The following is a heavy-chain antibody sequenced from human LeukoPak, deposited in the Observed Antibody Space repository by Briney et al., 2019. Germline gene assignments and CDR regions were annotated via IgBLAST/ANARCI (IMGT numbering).Heavy chain of an antibody. CDR1: GFTFSSSW. CDR3: ARSGVGATNDY. V-gene: IGHV3-74*01. J-gene: IGHJ4*02. CDR2: INSDGSGT. D-gene: IGHD1-26*01. Sequence: GGSLRLSCAASGFTFSSSWMHWVRQAPGKGLVWVSRINSDGSGTIYADSVKGRFTFSRDNAKNTLYLQMNSLRAEDTAVYYCARSGVGATNDYWGQGTLVTVSS.